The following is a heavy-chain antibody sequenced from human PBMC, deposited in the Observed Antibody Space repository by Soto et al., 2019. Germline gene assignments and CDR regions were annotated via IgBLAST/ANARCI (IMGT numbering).Heavy chain of an antibody. CDR1: GGSISSGDYY. CDR3: ARMDSSSWYGFDT. V-gene: IGHV4-30-4*01. D-gene: IGHD6-13*01. J-gene: IGHJ3*02. Sequence: SETLSLTCTVSGGSISSGDYYWSWIRQPPGKGLEWIGYIYYSGSTYYNPSLKSRVTISVDTSKNQFSLKLSSVTAADTAVYYCARMDSSSWYGFDTWGQGTMVTVSS. CDR2: IYYSGST.